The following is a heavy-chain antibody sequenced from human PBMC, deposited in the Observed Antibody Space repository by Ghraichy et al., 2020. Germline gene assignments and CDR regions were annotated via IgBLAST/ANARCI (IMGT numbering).Heavy chain of an antibody. Sequence: GGSLRLSCVASGFTFSSYAMSWVRQAPGKGLEWVSAISGSGGSTYYADSVKGRFTISRDNSKSTLYLQMNSLRAEDTAVYYCATSWYSSGRYVSDYWGQGTLVTVSS. CDR3: ATSWYSSGRYVSDY. CDR1: GFTFSSYA. J-gene: IGHJ4*02. CDR2: ISGSGGST. V-gene: IGHV3-23*01. D-gene: IGHD6-19*01.